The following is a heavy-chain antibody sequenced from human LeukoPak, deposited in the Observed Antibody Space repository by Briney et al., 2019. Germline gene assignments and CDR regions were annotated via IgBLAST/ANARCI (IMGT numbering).Heavy chain of an antibody. Sequence: GGSLRLSCAASGFTFSDYYMSWIRQAPGKGLEWVSYISSSGSTIYYTDSVKGRFTISRDNAKNSLYLQMNSLRAEDTAVYYCARDRSVYYDSSGYYWGQGTLVTVSS. CDR1: GFTFSDYY. CDR3: ARDRSVYYDSSGYY. J-gene: IGHJ4*02. V-gene: IGHV3-11*01. D-gene: IGHD3-22*01. CDR2: ISSSGSTI.